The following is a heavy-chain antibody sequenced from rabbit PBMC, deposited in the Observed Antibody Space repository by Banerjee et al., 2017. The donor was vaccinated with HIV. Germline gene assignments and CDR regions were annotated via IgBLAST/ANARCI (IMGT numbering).Heavy chain of an antibody. CDR3: ARDLGGSWHL. Sequence: QAQLVESGGGLVTLGGSLKLSCKAAGIDFSSYGISWVRQAPGKGLELIACIFAGSSGSPYYARWAKGRFTISKTSSTTVTLQMTSLTAADTATYLCARDLGGSWHLWGQGTLVTVS. D-gene: IGHD8-1*01. V-gene: IGHV1S45*01. CDR2: IFAGSSGSP. J-gene: IGHJ3*01. CDR1: GIDFSSYG.